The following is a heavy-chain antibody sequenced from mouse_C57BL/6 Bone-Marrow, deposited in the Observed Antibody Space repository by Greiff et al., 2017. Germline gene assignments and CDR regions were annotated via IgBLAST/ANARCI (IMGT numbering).Heavy chain of an antibody. CDR3: ARDSSGYPFDY. J-gene: IGHJ2*01. CDR2: LFPRSGNT. Sequence: VMLVESGAELARPGASVKLSCKASGYTFTSYGLSWVKQRTGQGLEWIGELFPRSGNTYYNEKFKGKATLTADKSSSTAYMELRSLTSEDSAVYFCARDSSGYPFDYWGQGTTLTVSS. V-gene: IGHV1-81*01. CDR1: GYTFTSYG. D-gene: IGHD3-2*02.